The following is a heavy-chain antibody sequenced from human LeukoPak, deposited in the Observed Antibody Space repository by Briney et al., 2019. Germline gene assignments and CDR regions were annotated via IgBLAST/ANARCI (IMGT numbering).Heavy chain of an antibody. V-gene: IGHV3-73*01. D-gene: IGHD3-22*01. J-gene: IGHJ4*02. Sequence: GGSLRLSCAASGFTFSGSAMHWVRQASGKGLEWVGRIRSKANSYATAYAASVKGRFTISRDDSKNTADLQMNSLKTEDTAVYYCVPGGVIVVATSDYWGQGTLVTVSS. CDR1: GFTFSGSA. CDR2: IRSKANSYAT. CDR3: VPGGVIVVATSDY.